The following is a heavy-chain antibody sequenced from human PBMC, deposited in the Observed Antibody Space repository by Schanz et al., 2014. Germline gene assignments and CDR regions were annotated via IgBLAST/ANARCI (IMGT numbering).Heavy chain of an antibody. Sequence: QVQLVQSGAEVKPPGASVRVSCKASGYTYIAYDMHWVRQAPGQGLEWMGRIGPDSGSTTYAQKFQGRVTVTRDTSISTAYMELWRLGSEDTAMYYCASDGSGRYTGFDYWGQGTQVTVSS. J-gene: IGHJ4*02. CDR1: GYTYIAYD. CDR2: IGPDSGST. CDR3: ASDGSGRYTGFDY. D-gene: IGHD1-26*01. V-gene: IGHV1-2*06.